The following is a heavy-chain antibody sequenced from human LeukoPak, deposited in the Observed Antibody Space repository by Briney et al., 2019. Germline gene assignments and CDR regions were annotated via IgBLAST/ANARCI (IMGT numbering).Heavy chain of an antibody. J-gene: IGHJ4*02. CDR2: ISYDGSNK. D-gene: IGHD5-12*01. Sequence: GGSLRLSCAASGFTFSSYGMHWVRQAPGKGLEWVAVISYDGSNKYYADSVKGRFTISRDNSKNTLSLQMSSLRAEDTAVYYCARALPELSGYGPSDYWGQGTLVTVSS. CDR3: ARALPELSGYGPSDY. CDR1: GFTFSSYG. V-gene: IGHV3-30*03.